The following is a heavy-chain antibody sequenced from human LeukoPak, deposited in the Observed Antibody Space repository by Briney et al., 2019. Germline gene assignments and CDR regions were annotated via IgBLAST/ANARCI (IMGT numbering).Heavy chain of an antibody. CDR1: GGSISSYY. V-gene: IGHV4-59*04. J-gene: IGHJ4*02. CDR2: IYYSGST. D-gene: IGHD4-17*01. Sequence: SETLSLTCTVSGGSISSYYWSWIRQPPGKGLEWIGYIYYSGSTYYNPSLKSRVTISVDTSKNQFSLKLSSVTAADTAVYYCARQPLTTVTIDYWGQGTLVTVSS. CDR3: ARQPLTTVTIDY.